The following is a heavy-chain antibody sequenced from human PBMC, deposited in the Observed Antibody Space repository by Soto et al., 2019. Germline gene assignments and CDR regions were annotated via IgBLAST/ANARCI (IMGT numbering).Heavy chain of an antibody. CDR2: IHSSGTT. CDR1: DVSTTNFF. CDR3: ARGSGWLTDY. Sequence: QVQLHEPGPGLVKPSETLSLTCTVSDVSTTNFFWKWFRQPPGKGLEWIGIIHSSGTTNFNPSLESRVTISLDTSKSQSSLKMNSVTAADSAVYYCARGSGWLTDYWGRGSQVTVST. D-gene: IGHD6-19*01. V-gene: IGHV4-59*08. J-gene: IGHJ4*02.